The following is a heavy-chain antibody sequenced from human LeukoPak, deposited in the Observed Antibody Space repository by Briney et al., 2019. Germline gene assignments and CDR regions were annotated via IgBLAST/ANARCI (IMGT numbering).Heavy chain of an antibody. CDR2: IYTSGST. Sequence: PSETLSLTCTVSGGSISSGSYYWSWIRQPAGKGLEWIGRIYTSGSTNYNPSLKSRVTISVDTSKNQFSLKLSSVTAADTAVYYCARSPRSSWYGLPNWFDPWGQGTLVTVSS. CDR3: ARSPRSSWYGLPNWFDP. D-gene: IGHD6-13*01. CDR1: GGSISSGSYY. V-gene: IGHV4-61*02. J-gene: IGHJ5*02.